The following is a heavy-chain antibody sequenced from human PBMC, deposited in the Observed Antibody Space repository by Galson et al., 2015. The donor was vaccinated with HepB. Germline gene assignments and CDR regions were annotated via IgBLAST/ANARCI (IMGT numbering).Heavy chain of an antibody. J-gene: IGHJ3*02. D-gene: IGHD3-22*01. CDR1: GFTFSSYA. CDR3: AELGSSGYYSRIDI. V-gene: IGHV3-23*01. Sequence: SLRLSCAASGFTFSSYAMTWVRQAPGKGLEWVSTISGSGGGIYYGDSVKGRFTISRDNSKNTVFLQMNSLRAEDTAVYYCAELGSSGYYSRIDIWGQGTMVTVSS. CDR2: ISGSGGGI.